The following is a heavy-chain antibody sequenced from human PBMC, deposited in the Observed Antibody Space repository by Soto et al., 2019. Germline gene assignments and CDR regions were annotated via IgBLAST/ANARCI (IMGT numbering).Heavy chain of an antibody. CDR3: ARVSVIYYYYYMDV. CDR2: IYYSGST. CDR1: GGSISSYY. J-gene: IGHJ6*03. Sequence: SETLSLTCTVSGGSISSYYWSWIRQPPGKGLEWIGYIYYSGSTNYNPSLKSRVTISVDTSKNQFSLKLNSVTAADTAVYYCARVSVIYYYYYMDVWGKGTTVTVSS. D-gene: IGHD4-4*01. V-gene: IGHV4-59*01.